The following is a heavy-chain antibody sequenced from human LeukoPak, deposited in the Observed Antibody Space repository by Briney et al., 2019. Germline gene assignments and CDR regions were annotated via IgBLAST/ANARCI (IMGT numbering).Heavy chain of an antibody. Sequence: GGSLRLSCAASGFTFSSYWMSWVRQAPGKGLEWVANIRQDGSEKYYVDSVKGRFTIFRDNAKNSLYLQMNSLRAEDTAVYYCARDLYYDILTGYVFDYWGQGTLVTVSS. CDR2: IRQDGSEK. V-gene: IGHV3-7*01. J-gene: IGHJ4*02. CDR3: ARDLYYDILTGYVFDY. CDR1: GFTFSSYW. D-gene: IGHD3-9*01.